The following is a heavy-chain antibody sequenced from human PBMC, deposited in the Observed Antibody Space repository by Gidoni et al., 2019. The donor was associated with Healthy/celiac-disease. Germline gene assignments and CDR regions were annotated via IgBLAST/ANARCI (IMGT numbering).Heavy chain of an antibody. CDR3: ARDLRDSGLDY. Sequence: EVQLVESGGGLIQPGGSLRLSCSASGLTVSSNYMSWVRQAPGKGLEWVSVIYSGGSTYYADSVKGRFTISRDNSKNTLYLQMNSLRAEDTAVYYCARDLRDSGLDYWGQGTLVTVSS. CDR2: IYSGGST. J-gene: IGHJ4*02. V-gene: IGHV3-53*01. D-gene: IGHD6-19*01. CDR1: GLTVSSNY.